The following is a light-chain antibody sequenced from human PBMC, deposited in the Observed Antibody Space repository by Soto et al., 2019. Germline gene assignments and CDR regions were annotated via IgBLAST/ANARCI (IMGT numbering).Light chain of an antibody. CDR1: QSISSY. CDR2: LAS. V-gene: IGKV1-39*01. Sequence: DIQMTQSPSSLSASVGDRVTITCRASQSISSYLNWYQQRPGKAPKLLIYLASSLSSGVPSKFSGSGSGTDFTLIISRLQPEDSATYYCLQDYSYPRTFGQGTKVDIK. CDR3: LQDYSYPRT. J-gene: IGKJ1*01.